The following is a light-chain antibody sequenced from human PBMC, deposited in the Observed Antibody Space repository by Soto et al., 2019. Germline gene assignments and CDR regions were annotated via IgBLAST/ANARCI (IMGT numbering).Light chain of an antibody. Sequence: EIVLTQSPGTLSLSPGERATLSCRASQSISSTYLVWYQQRPGQAPRLLIYGASSRATGIPDRFSGSGSGTDFTLTISRLEPEDLAVYYCQQYHSSPPMYTFGQGTKLEIK. CDR1: QSISSTY. CDR3: QQYHSSPPMYT. V-gene: IGKV3-20*01. CDR2: GAS. J-gene: IGKJ2*01.